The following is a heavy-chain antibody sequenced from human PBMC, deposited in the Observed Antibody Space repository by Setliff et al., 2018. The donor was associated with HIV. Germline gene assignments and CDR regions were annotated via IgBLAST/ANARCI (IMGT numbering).Heavy chain of an antibody. CDR2: TSSSSSYI. CDR3: ARVGTVTPPYYYYYMDV. V-gene: IGHV3-21*01. J-gene: IGHJ6*03. D-gene: IGHD4-17*01. CDR1: GFTFSSYS. Sequence: PGGSLRLSCAASGFTFSSYSMNWVRQAPGKGLEWVSSTSSSSSYIYYADSVKGRFTISRDNAKNSLYLQMNSLRAEDTAVYYCARVGTVTPPYYYYYMDVWGKGTTVTVSS.